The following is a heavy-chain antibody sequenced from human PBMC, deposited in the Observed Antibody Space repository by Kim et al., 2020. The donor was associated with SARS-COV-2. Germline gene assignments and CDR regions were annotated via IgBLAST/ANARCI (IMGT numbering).Heavy chain of an antibody. CDR3: ARGGGWLIEH. V-gene: IGHV3-7*05. J-gene: IGHJ1*01. Sequence: GGSLRLSCAASGFTSTSHWMNWVRQTPGKGLEWVAIIKHDGSETKYVDSVKGRFTISRDSDRNSIYLQMNSLRAEDTALYYCARGGGWLIEHWGQGTLATVSS. CDR2: IKHDGSET. D-gene: IGHD6-19*01. CDR1: GFTSTSHW.